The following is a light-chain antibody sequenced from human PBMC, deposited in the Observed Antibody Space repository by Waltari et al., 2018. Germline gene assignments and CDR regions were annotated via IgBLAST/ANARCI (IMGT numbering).Light chain of an antibody. CDR3: QRHSNYWT. CDR2: KAS. CDR1: QNLNSW. J-gene: IGKJ1*01. V-gene: IGKV1-5*03. Sequence: DIKMTQSPSNLSASVGDRVTITCRASQNLNSWLAWYQQKPGKAPKLLIYKASSLESWVPSRFSGSGSWTEFTLTISSLQPDEFATYYYQRHSNYWTFGQGTKVEIK.